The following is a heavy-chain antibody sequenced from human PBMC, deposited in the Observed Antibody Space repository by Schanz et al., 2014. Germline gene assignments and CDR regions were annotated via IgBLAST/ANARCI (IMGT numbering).Heavy chain of an antibody. CDR3: ARVTTGYDS. Sequence: QVQLVESGGGVVRPGRSLRLSCAASGFTFSTYVMYWVRQAPGKGLEWVAVISSDGSNKIFADSVKGRFTISRDNTNNTLYLQMNSLTSDDTAIYYCARVTTGYDSWGQGTLVTVSS. CDR1: GFTFSTYV. D-gene: IGHD5-12*01. V-gene: IGHV3-30*04. CDR2: ISSDGSNK. J-gene: IGHJ4*02.